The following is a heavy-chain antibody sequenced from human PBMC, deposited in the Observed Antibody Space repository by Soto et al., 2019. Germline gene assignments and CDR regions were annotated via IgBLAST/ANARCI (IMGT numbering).Heavy chain of an antibody. Sequence: QVQLVESGGGLVKPGGSLRLSCAASGFTFSDYYMSWIRQAPGKGLEWDSYISSSGSTIYYADSVKGRFTISRDNAKNSLYLQMNSLRAEDTAVYYCARDRLTTWLVGPGDYYMDVWGKGTTVSVSS. D-gene: IGHD4-17*01. CDR3: ARDRLTTWLVGPGDYYMDV. CDR2: ISSSGSTI. CDR1: GFTFSDYY. J-gene: IGHJ6*03. V-gene: IGHV3-11*01.